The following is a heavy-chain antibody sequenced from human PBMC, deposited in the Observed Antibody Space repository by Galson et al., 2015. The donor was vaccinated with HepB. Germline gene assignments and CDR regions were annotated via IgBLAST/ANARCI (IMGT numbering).Heavy chain of an antibody. CDR2: FDPEDGET. D-gene: IGHD2-15*01. CDR1: GYTLTELS. CDR3: ATRGSDGSGGSRPPDNWFDP. V-gene: IGHV1-24*01. Sequence: SVKVSCKVSGYTLTELSMHWVRQAPGKGLEWMGGFDPEDGETIYAQKFQGRVTMTEDTSTDTAYMELSSLRSEDTAVYYCATRGSDGSGGSRPPDNWFDPWGQGTLVTVSS. J-gene: IGHJ5*02.